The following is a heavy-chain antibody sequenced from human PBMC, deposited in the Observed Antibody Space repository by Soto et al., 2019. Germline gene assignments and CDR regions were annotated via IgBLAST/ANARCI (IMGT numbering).Heavy chain of an antibody. V-gene: IGHV3-23*01. J-gene: IGHJ5*02. D-gene: IGHD6-13*01. CDR3: AKLAAAGLFTYNWLDP. CDR2: ISASGGTT. Sequence: EVQLLESGGGLVQPGGSLRLSCAASGFTFTKYAMSWVRQAPGKGLEWVSAISASGGTTYYADSVKGRFTISRDNSKNTLYLHMNSLRAEDTAVYYCAKLAAAGLFTYNWLDPWGQGTLVTVSS. CDR1: GFTFTKYA.